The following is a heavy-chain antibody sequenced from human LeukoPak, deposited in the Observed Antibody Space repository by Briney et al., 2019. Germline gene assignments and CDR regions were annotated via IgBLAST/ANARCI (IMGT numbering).Heavy chain of an antibody. CDR1: GGSISSGGYY. CDR2: IYHSGST. D-gene: IGHD3-10*01. J-gene: IGHJ3*02. V-gene: IGHV4-30-2*01. CDR3: ARLVRGVNDAFDI. Sequence: SQTLSLTCTVSGGSISSGGYYWSWIRQPPGKGLEWIGYIYHSGSTYYNPSLKSRVTISVDRSKNQFSLKLSSVTAADTAVYYCARLVRGVNDAFDIWGQGTMVTVSS.